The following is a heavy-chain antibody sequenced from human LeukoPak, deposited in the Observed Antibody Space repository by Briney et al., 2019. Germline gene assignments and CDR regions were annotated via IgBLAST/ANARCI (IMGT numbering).Heavy chain of an antibody. CDR2: ISSSGVTI. CDR3: GAMVRGVITPPDY. Sequence: GGSLTLSCAASGFTFSTCSMNWVRQAPGKGLEWVSYISSSGVTIYYADSVKGRLTISRDNSKNTMYLQMNSLRAEDTAVYYRGAMVRGVITPPDYWGQGTLVTVSS. D-gene: IGHD3-10*01. J-gene: IGHJ4*02. CDR1: GFTFSTCS. V-gene: IGHV3-48*01.